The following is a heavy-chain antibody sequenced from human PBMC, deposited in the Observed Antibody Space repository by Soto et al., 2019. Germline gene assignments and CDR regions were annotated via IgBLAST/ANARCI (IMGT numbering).Heavy chain of an antibody. Sequence: QITLKESGPTLVKPTQTLTLTCTFSGFSLSTTRVGVGWIRQPPGEALEWLALLYWDDDKLYSPSLKRRLTITKDTSKNQVVLTLTNMDPVDTATYYCAHSKTSGMRYYFDYCGQGTLVTVSS. CDR2: LYWDDDK. J-gene: IGHJ4*02. CDR3: AHSKTSGMRYYFDY. V-gene: IGHV2-5*02. CDR1: GFSLSTTRVG.